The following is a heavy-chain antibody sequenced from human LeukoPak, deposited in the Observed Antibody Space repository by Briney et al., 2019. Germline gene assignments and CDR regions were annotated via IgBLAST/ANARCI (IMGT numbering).Heavy chain of an antibody. CDR1: GGSISSSSYY. Sequence: SETLSLTCTVSGGSISSSSYYWGWIRQPPGKGLEWIGSIYYSGSTYYNPSLKSRVTISVDTSKNQFSLKLSSVTAADTAAYYCARAGWLPFDYWGQGTLVTVSS. J-gene: IGHJ4*02. CDR2: IYYSGST. CDR3: ARAGWLPFDY. D-gene: IGHD6-19*01. V-gene: IGHV4-39*01.